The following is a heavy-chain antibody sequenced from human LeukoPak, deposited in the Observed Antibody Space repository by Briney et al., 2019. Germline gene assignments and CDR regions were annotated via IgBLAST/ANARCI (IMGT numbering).Heavy chain of an antibody. Sequence: ASVKVSCKASGYTFTGYYIHWVRQAPGQGLEWMGWINPNSGGTNYAQKFQGRVTMTRDTSLSTAYMELNRLRSDDTALYYCARDGHSSGWYGDYYYYYYMHVWGKGTTVTVSS. D-gene: IGHD6-19*01. V-gene: IGHV1-2*02. CDR3: ARDGHSSGWYGDYYYYYYMHV. CDR1: GYTFTGYY. J-gene: IGHJ6*03. CDR2: INPNSGGT.